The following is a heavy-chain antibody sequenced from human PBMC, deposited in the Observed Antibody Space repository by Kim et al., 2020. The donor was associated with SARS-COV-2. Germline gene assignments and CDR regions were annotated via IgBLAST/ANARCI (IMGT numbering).Heavy chain of an antibody. V-gene: IGHV3-33*01. Sequence: YYADSVKGRFTISRDNSKHTLYLQMNSLRAEDTAVYYCARDLGGDDGMDVWGQGTTVTVSS. CDR3: ARDLGGDDGMDV. J-gene: IGHJ6*02. D-gene: IGHD3-16*01.